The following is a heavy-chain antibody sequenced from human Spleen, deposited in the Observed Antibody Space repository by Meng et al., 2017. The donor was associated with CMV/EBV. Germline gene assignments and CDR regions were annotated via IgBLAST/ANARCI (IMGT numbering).Heavy chain of an antibody. CDR3: AKDGGYDSSGYYYRAFDI. CDR1: GFTVSDNY. J-gene: IGHJ3*02. CDR2: IYSGGST. V-gene: IGHV3-66*02. Sequence: GGSLRLSCAVSGFTVSDNYMSWVRQAPGKGLEWVSVIYSGGSTYYADSVKGRFTISGDNSKNTLYLQMNSLRVEDTAVYYCAKDGGYDSSGYYYRAFDIWGQGTMVTVSS. D-gene: IGHD3-22*01.